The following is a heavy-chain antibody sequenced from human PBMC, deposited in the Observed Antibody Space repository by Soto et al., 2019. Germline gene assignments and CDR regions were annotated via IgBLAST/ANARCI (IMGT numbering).Heavy chain of an antibody. CDR2: ISYDGSNK. CDR3: AKDQQLVRYYYYYGMDV. CDR1: GFTFSSYG. D-gene: IGHD6-13*01. V-gene: IGHV3-30*18. J-gene: IGHJ6*02. Sequence: GGSLRLSCAASGFTFSSYGIHWVRQAPGKGLEWVAVISYDGSNKYYADSVKGRFTISRDNSKNTLYLQMNSLRAEDTAVYYCAKDQQLVRYYYYYGMDVWGQGTTVTVSS.